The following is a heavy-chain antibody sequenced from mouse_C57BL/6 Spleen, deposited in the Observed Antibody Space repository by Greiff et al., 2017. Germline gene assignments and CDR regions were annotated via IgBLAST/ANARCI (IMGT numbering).Heavy chain of an antibody. CDR1: GFNIKDYY. D-gene: IGHD1-1*01. V-gene: IGHV14-4*01. CDR2: IDPENGDT. J-gene: IGHJ2*01. CDR3: TLSTTVVAGDY. Sequence: EVQLQQSGAELVRPGASVKLSCTASGFNIKDYYMHWVKQRPEQGLEWIGWIDPENGDTEYASQFQGTATITADTSSNTAYMQLSSLTSEDTAVYYCTLSTTVVAGDYWGQGTTLTVSA.